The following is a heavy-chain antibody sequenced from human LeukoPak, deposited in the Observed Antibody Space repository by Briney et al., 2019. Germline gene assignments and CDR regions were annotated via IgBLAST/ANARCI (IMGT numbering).Heavy chain of an antibody. D-gene: IGHD4-17*01. Sequence: KSSETLSLTCTVSGGSISSYYWSWIRQPPGKGLEWIGYIYYSGSTNYNPSLKSRVTISVDTSKNQFSLKLSSVTAADTAVYYCARDRDYVNAFDIWGQGTMVTVSS. CDR2: IYYSGST. J-gene: IGHJ3*02. V-gene: IGHV4-59*01. CDR1: GGSISSYY. CDR3: ARDRDYVNAFDI.